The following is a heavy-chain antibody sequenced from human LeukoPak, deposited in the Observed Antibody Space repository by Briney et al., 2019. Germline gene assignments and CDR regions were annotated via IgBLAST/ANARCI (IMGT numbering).Heavy chain of an antibody. CDR2: ISGSGSTI. Sequence: PGGSLRLSCAVSGFTFSDYYMNWIRQTPGKGLEWVSYISGSGSTIYYADSVRGRFTISRDNAKNSLYLQMNSLRAEDTAVYYCARGESGYSYEFDYWGQGTLVTVSS. CDR1: GFTFSDYY. J-gene: IGHJ4*02. CDR3: ARGESGYSYEFDY. V-gene: IGHV3-11*04. D-gene: IGHD5-18*01.